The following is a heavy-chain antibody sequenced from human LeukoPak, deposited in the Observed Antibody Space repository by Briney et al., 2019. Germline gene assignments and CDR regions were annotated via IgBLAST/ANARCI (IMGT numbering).Heavy chain of an antibody. J-gene: IGHJ6*03. Sequence: GGSLRLSCAASGFTFSSYSMNWVRQAPGKGLEGVSSISSSSSYIYYADSVKGRFTISRDNAKNSLYLQMNSLRAEDTAVYYCARAEMANSWDYMDVWGKGTTVTVSS. D-gene: IGHD5-24*01. CDR1: GFTFSSYS. CDR3: ARAEMANSWDYMDV. CDR2: ISSSSSYI. V-gene: IGHV3-21*01.